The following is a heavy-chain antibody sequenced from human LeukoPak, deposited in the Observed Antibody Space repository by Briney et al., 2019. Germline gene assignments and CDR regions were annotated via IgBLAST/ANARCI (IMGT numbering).Heavy chain of an antibody. D-gene: IGHD6-6*01. CDR2: IYYSGST. J-gene: IGHJ4*02. V-gene: IGHV4-39*01. Sequence: PSETLSLTCTVSGGSISSSSYYWGWIRQPPGKGLEWIGSIYYSGSTYYNPSLKSRVTISVDTSKNQFSLKLSSVTAADTAVYYCAAEYSSSSGYFDYWGQGTLVTVSS. CDR3: AAEYSSSSGYFDY. CDR1: GGSISSSSYY.